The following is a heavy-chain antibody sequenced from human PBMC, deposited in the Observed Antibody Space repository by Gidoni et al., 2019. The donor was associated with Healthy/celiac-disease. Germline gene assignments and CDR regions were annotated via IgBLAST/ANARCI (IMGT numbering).Heavy chain of an antibody. CDR3: TTTRNSGSPSYYYYYGMDV. D-gene: IGHD1-26*01. CDR1: GFTFSNAW. V-gene: IGHV3-15*01. J-gene: IGHJ6*02. Sequence: EVQLVESGGGLVKPGGSLRLSCAASGFTFSNAWMRWVRQAPGKGLECVGRIKSKTDGGTTDYAAPVKGRFTISRDDSKNTLYLQMNSLKTEDTAVYYCTTTRNSGSPSYYYYYGMDVWGQGTTVTVSS. CDR2: IKSKTDGGTT.